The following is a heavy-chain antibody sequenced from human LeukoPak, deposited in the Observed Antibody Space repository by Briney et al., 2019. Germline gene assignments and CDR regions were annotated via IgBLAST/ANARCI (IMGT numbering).Heavy chain of an antibody. CDR1: GFTFSKFA. J-gene: IGHJ4*02. D-gene: IGHD3-9*01. CDR3: AKDRGYYDILTGYSLFDY. CDR2: INDRGTGT. V-gene: IGHV3-23*01. Sequence: GGSLRLSCAASGFTFSKFALSWVRQAPGKGLEWVSTINDRGTGTYYADSVKGRFTISRDNSKNTLSLQMNSLRAEDTAVYYCAKDRGYYDILTGYSLFDYWGQGTLVTVSS.